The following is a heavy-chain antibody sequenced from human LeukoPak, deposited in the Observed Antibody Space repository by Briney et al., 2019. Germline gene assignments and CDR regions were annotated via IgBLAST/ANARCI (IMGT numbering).Heavy chain of an antibody. Sequence: SETLSLTCAVYGGSFSGYYWSWIRQPPGKGLEWIGEINHSGSTNYNPSLKSRVTISVDTSKNQFSLKLSSVTAADTAVYYCARRGPTVVNRSFDYWGQGTLVTVSS. CDR3: ARRGPTVVNRSFDY. CDR1: GGSFSGYY. V-gene: IGHV4-34*01. D-gene: IGHD4-23*01. CDR2: INHSGST. J-gene: IGHJ4*02.